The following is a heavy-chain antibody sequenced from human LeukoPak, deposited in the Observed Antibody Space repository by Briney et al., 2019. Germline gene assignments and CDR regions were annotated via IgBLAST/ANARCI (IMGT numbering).Heavy chain of an antibody. CDR3: AKDRGTVVTLAEYFQH. CDR2: ISYDGSRK. J-gene: IGHJ1*01. D-gene: IGHD4-23*01. CDR1: GFTFSTYG. V-gene: IGHV3-30*18. Sequence: GRSLRLSCAASGFTFSTYGMHWVRQAPGKGLEWAAVISYDGSRKYYADSVKGRFTISRDNSQNTLYLQMNSLRTEDTAVYYCAKDRGTVVTLAEYFQHWGQGTLVTVSS.